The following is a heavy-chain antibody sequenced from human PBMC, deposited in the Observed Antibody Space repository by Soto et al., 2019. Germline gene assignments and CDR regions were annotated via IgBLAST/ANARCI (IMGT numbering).Heavy chain of an antibody. Sequence: QVQLVQSGAEVKKPGSSVKVSCKASGRTFSSYAISWVRQAPGQGLEWMGGIIPIFGTANYAQKFQGRVTITADESTSTADMELSSLRSEDTAVYYCARELGEEEWGGNWFDPWGQGTLVTVSS. J-gene: IGHJ5*02. CDR3: ARELGEEEWGGNWFDP. CDR2: IIPIFGTA. CDR1: GRTFSSYA. D-gene: IGHD3-16*01. V-gene: IGHV1-69*01.